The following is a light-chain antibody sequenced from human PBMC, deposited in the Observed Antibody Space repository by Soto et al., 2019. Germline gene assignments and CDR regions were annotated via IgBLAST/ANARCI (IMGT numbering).Light chain of an antibody. J-gene: IGLJ1*01. CDR1: SSDVGSYNY. V-gene: IGLV2-14*01. CDR2: EVS. Sequence: QSVLTQPASVSGSPGQSITISCTGTSSDVGSYNYVSWYQHHPGKAPKLMLSEVSNRPSGISNRFSGSKSGNTASLTISGLQPEDEADYYCSSSAITSTPIFVFGTGTKLTVL. CDR3: SSSAITSTPIFV.